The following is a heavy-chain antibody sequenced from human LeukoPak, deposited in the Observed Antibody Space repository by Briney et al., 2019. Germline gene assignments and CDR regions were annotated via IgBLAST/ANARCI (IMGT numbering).Heavy chain of an antibody. CDR2: INPNSGGT. CDR1: GYTFTGYY. Sequence: GASVKVSRKASGYTFTGYYMHWVRQAPGQGLEWMGWINPNSGGTNYAQNFQGRVTMTRDTSITTAYMELSRLSSDDTAVYYCARGLERTKFDYWGQGTLVTVSS. V-gene: IGHV1-2*02. J-gene: IGHJ4*02. CDR3: ARGLERTKFDY.